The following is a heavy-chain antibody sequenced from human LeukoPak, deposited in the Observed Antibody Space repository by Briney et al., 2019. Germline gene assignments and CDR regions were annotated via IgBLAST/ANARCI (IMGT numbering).Heavy chain of an antibody. CDR3: ARDLAVAGTSGFDY. CDR1: GYTFTSYG. CDR2: ISAYNGNT. D-gene: IGHD6-19*01. V-gene: IGHV1-18*01. Sequence: ASVKVSCKASGYTFTSYGISWVRQAPGQGLEWMGWISAYNGNTNYAQKLQGRVTKTTDTSTSTAYMELRSLRSEDTAVYYCARDLAVAGTSGFDYWGQGTLVTVSS. J-gene: IGHJ4*02.